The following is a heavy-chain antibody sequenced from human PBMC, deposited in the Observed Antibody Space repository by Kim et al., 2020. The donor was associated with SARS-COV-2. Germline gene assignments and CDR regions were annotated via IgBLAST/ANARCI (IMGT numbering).Heavy chain of an antibody. CDR3: ARSPSAWAVVPAAGFDFWSGYPLGMDV. Sequence: ASVKVSCKASGYTFTSYGISWVRQAPGQGLEWMGWISAYNGNTNYAQKLQGRVTMTTDTSTSTAYMELRSLRSDDTAVYYCARSPSAWAVVPAAGFDFWSGYPLGMDVWGQGTTVTVSS. CDR2: ISAYNGNT. J-gene: IGHJ6*02. D-gene: IGHD3-3*01. V-gene: IGHV1-18*01. CDR1: GYTFTSYG.